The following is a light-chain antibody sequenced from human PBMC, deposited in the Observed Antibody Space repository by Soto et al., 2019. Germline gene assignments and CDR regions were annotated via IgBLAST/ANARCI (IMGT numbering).Light chain of an antibody. J-gene: IGKJ2*01. CDR3: QQYYLTPYT. CDR2: WAS. CDR1: QRVLYTSNNKHY. Sequence: DIVLTQSPDSLAVSLGEKATINCKTSQRVLYTSNNKHYLSWYQQKPGQSPKLLIHWASARDSGVPDRVSGSGSGTDFTLTISSLPAEDGAVYYCQQYYLTPYTFGQGPKLEIK. V-gene: IGKV4-1*01.